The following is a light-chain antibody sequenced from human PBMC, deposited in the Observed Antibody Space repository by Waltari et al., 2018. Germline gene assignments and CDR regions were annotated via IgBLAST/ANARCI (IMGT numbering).Light chain of an antibody. J-gene: IGLJ1*01. Sequence: QSALTQPASVSGSPGQSITIPCTGTSNDVGGYGYVPWYQQYPGKAPKLIIYEVSYRPSGISTRFSGSKSGNTASLTISGLQADDEADYYCSSHTSTVPHVFGTGTRVTVV. V-gene: IGLV2-14*01. CDR1: SNDVGGYGY. CDR3: SSHTSTVPHV. CDR2: EVS.